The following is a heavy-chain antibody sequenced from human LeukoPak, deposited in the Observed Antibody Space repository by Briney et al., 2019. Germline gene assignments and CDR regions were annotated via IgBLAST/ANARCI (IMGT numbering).Heavy chain of an antibody. D-gene: IGHD3-10*01. Sequence: SETLSLTCTVSGGSISSSSYYWGWIRQPRGKGLEWIGSIYYSGSTYYNPSLKSRVTISVDTSKNQFSLKLSPVTAADTAVYYCTRANGYGLIDYWGQGTLVTVSS. CDR1: GGSISSSSYY. CDR2: IYYSGST. V-gene: IGHV4-39*07. CDR3: TRANGYGLIDY. J-gene: IGHJ4*02.